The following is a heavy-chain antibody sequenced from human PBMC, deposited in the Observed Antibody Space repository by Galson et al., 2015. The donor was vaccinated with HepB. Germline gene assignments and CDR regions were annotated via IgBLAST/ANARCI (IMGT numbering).Heavy chain of an antibody. D-gene: IGHD6-19*01. CDR2: TYYRSKWYS. Sequence: CAISGDSVSSNSAAWNWIRRSPSRGLEWLGRTYYRSKWYSDYAVSVRSRVTINPDTSKNQFSLQLKSVIPEDTAVYYCGRVAGTIYYYGMDVWGQGTTVTVSS. CDR3: GRVAGTIYYYGMDV. J-gene: IGHJ6*02. V-gene: IGHV6-1*01. CDR1: GDSVSSNSAA.